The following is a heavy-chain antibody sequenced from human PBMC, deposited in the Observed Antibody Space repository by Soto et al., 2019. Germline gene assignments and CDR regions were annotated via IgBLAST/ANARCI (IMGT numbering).Heavy chain of an antibody. CDR2: FDPEDGET. CDR1: GYPLTELS. V-gene: IGHV1-24*01. J-gene: IGHJ6*03. Sequence: ASVKVSCKFSGYPLTELSIHWVRQAPGKGLEWMGGFDPEDGETIYAQKFQGRVTMTEDTSTDTAYMELSSLRSEDTAVYYCATTLESAARIADYYYYMDVWGKGTTVTVSS. D-gene: IGHD6-6*01. CDR3: ATTLESAARIADYYYYMDV.